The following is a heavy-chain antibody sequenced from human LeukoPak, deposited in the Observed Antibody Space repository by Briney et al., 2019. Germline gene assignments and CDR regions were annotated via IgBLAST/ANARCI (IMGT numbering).Heavy chain of an antibody. V-gene: IGHV4-34*01. CDR3: AREKHVLRFLEWSNYYYYGMDV. Sequence: SETLSLTCAVYGGSFSGYYWSWIRQPPGKGLEWIGEINHSGSTNYNPSLKSRVTISVDTSKNQFSLELSSVTAADTAVYYCAREKHVLRFLEWSNYYYYGMDVWGQGTTVTVSS. CDR1: GGSFSGYY. J-gene: IGHJ6*02. CDR2: INHSGST. D-gene: IGHD3-3*01.